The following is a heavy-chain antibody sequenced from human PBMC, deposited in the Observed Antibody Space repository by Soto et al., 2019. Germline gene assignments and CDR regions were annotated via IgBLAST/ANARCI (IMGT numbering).Heavy chain of an antibody. D-gene: IGHD3-22*01. Sequence: PSETLSLTCAVSGGSISSGGYSWSWIRQPPGKGLEWIGYIYHSGSTYYNPSLKSRVTISVGRSKNQFSLKLSSVTAADTAVYYCASLIYDSSGYYSGDYWGQGTLVTVS. CDR3: ASLIYDSSGYYSGDY. CDR2: IYHSGST. V-gene: IGHV4-30-2*01. J-gene: IGHJ4*02. CDR1: GGSISSGGYS.